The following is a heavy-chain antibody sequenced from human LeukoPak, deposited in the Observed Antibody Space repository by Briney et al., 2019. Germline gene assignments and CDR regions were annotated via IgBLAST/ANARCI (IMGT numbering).Heavy chain of an antibody. J-gene: IGHJ4*02. D-gene: IGHD3-22*01. V-gene: IGHV4-31*03. Sequence: IPSETLSLTCTVSGGSISSGGYYWSWIRQHPGKGLEWIGYIYYSGSTYYNPSLKSRVTISVDTSKNQFSLKLSSVTAADTAVYYCARLSLIVVVPDDWGQGTLVTVSS. CDR3: ARLSLIVVVPDD. CDR2: IYYSGST. CDR1: GGSISSGGYY.